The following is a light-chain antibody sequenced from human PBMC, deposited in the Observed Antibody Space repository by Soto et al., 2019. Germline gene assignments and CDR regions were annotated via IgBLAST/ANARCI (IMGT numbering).Light chain of an antibody. Sequence: DIQMTQSPSTLSESVGDRVTITCRASQSFTTWLAWYQQKPGKAPKLLIFDASSLESGVPSRFSGSGSGTEFTLTISSLQPDDFATYYCLQYNSYPWTFGHGTKVEIK. V-gene: IGKV1-5*01. J-gene: IGKJ1*01. CDR2: DAS. CDR1: QSFTTW. CDR3: LQYNSYPWT.